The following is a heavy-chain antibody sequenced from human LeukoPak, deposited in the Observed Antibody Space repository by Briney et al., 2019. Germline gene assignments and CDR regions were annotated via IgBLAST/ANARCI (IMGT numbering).Heavy chain of an antibody. CDR3: ARDHYDFWSGYRTDAFDI. Sequence: ASVKVSCKASGYTFTGYYMHWVRQAPGQGLEWMGWINPNSGGTNYAQKFQGRVTMTRDTSISTAYMELSRLRSDDTAVYYCARDHYDFWSGYRTDAFDIWGQGTMVTVSS. CDR1: GYTFTGYY. V-gene: IGHV1-2*02. CDR2: INPNSGGT. D-gene: IGHD3-3*01. J-gene: IGHJ3*02.